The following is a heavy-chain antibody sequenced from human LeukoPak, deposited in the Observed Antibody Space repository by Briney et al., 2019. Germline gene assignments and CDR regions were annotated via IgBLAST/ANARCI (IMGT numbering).Heavy chain of an antibody. D-gene: IGHD2-15*01. Sequence: RSGGSLRLSCAASGFTFSSYAMSWVCQAPGKGLEWVSAISGSGGSTYYADSVKGRFTISRDNSKNTLYLQMNSLRAEDTAVYYCAKQNVVVVAATSDYWGQGTLVTVSS. CDR3: AKQNVVVVAATSDY. V-gene: IGHV3-23*01. CDR1: GFTFSSYA. J-gene: IGHJ4*02. CDR2: ISGSGGST.